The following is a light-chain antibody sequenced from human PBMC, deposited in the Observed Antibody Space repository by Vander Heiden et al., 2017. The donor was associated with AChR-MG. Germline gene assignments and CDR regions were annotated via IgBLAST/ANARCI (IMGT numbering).Light chain of an antibody. CDR3: QQYDNWPPKVT. V-gene: IGKV3D-15*01. J-gene: IGKJ4*01. Sequence: EIVMTQSPATLSVSPGERATLSCRASQSVTSNLAWYQQKSGQAPRLLIYGASTRASGIPARFSRSGSGTEFTLTINSLQSEDCAVYFCQQYDNWPPKVTFGGGTKVEIK. CDR1: QSVTSN. CDR2: GAS.